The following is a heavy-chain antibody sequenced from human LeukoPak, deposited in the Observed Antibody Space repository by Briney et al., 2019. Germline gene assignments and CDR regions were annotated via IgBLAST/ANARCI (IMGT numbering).Heavy chain of an antibody. CDR3: AIAAAAFDY. CDR2: INPSGGST. J-gene: IGHJ4*02. CDR1: GYTFTSYY. Sequence: ASVKVSCKASGYTFTSYYMHWVRQAPGQGLEWMGIINPSGGSTSFAQKSQGRVTMTRDTSTSTVYMELSSLTSEDTAVYYCAIAAAAFDYWGQGTLVTVSS. V-gene: IGHV1-46*01. D-gene: IGHD6-13*01.